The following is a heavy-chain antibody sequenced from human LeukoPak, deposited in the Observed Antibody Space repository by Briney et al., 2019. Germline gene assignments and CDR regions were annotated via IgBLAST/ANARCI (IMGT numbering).Heavy chain of an antibody. J-gene: IGHJ4*02. CDR2: IYYSGST. V-gene: IGHV4-59*01. D-gene: IGHD3-22*01. Sequence: SETLSITCTVSGGSISSYYWSWIRQPPGKGLEWIGYIYYSGSTNYNPSLKSRVTISVDTSKNQFSLKLSSVTAADTAVYYCARAAHYYDSSGYYGPHIDYWGQGTLVTVSS. CDR1: GGSISSYY. CDR3: ARAAHYYDSSGYYGPHIDY.